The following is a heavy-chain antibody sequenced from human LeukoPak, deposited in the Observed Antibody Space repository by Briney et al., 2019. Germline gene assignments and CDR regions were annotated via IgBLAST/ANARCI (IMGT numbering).Heavy chain of an antibody. D-gene: IGHD3-3*01. J-gene: IGHJ4*02. CDR2: ISYDGSNK. Sequence: GWSLRLSCAASGFTFSSYGMHWVRQAPGKGLEWVAVISYDGSNKYYADSVKGRFTISRDNSKNTLYLQMNSLRAEDTAVYYCAKDSAIFGVVYGGTFDYWGQGTLVTVSS. V-gene: IGHV3-30*18. CDR3: AKDSAIFGVVYGGTFDY. CDR1: GFTFSSYG.